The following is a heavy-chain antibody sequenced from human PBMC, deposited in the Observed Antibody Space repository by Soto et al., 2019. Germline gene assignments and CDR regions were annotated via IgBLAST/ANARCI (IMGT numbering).Heavy chain of an antibody. D-gene: IGHD2-8*01. V-gene: IGHV3-21*04. CDR1: GFTFSSYS. J-gene: IGHJ4*02. Sequence: GGSLRLSCAASGFTFSSYSMNWVRQAPGKGLEWVSSISSSSSDKWYTDSLEGRFTISRDNSKNTLYLEMNNLRADDSAVYYCAKYLLMDTSSIFDCWGQGALVTVSS. CDR2: ISSSSSDK. CDR3: AKYLLMDTSSIFDC.